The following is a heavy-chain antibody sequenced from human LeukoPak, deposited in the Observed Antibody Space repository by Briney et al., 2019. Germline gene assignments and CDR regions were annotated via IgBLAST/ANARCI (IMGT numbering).Heavy chain of an antibody. V-gene: IGHV3-48*01. Sequence: GGSLRLSXAASGFTFGYYSMNWVRQTPGKGLEWVSYISNSSSTIYYADSVKGRFTISRDNAKDSLYLQMNSLRAEDTAVYYCARTIACDYWGQGTLVAVSS. CDR2: ISNSSSTI. D-gene: IGHD6-13*01. J-gene: IGHJ4*02. CDR3: ARTIACDY. CDR1: GFTFGYYS.